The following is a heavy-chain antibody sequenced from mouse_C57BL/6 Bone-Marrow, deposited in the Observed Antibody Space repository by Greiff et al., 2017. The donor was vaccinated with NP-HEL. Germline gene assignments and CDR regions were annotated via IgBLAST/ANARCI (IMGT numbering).Heavy chain of an antibody. CDR1: GFTFSDYG. CDR3: ARRLCRGY. Sequence: EVHLVESGGGLVKPGGSLKLSCAASGFTFSDYGMHWVRQAPEQGLEWVAYISSGSSTIYYADTVKGRFTISRDNAKNTLCLQMTSLRSEDTAMYYCARRLCRGYWGQGTLVTVSA. V-gene: IGHV5-17*01. CDR2: ISSGSSTI. J-gene: IGHJ3*02.